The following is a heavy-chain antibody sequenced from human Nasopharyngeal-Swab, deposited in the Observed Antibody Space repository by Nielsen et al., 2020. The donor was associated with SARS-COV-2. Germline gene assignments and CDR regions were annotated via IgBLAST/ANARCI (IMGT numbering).Heavy chain of an antibody. CDR3: ARQGVFVPAHFHQYYMDV. CDR1: GFSFSTYW. CDR2: IKQDGSEK. D-gene: IGHD3-16*02. J-gene: IGHJ6*03. Sequence: GESLKISCAASGFSFSTYWMTWVRQAPGKGLEWVANIKQDGSEKYYVDSVKGRFTVSRDNPKNLLYLQVNSLRAEDTAVYYCARQGVFVPAHFHQYYMDVWGKGTTVTVSS. V-gene: IGHV3-7*03.